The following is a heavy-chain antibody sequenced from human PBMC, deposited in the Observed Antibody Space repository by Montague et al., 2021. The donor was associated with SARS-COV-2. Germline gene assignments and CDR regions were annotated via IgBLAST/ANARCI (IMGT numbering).Heavy chain of an antibody. Sequence: SETLSLTCAVYGGSFSGYYWSWIRQPPGKGLEWIGEINHSGSTNYNPSXXSRVTLSVDTSKNQFSLKLSSVTAADTAVYYCARGSWHIVVVTAIRDGYYGMDVWGQGTTVTVSS. D-gene: IGHD2-21*02. V-gene: IGHV4-34*01. CDR1: GGSFSGYY. CDR2: INHSGST. J-gene: IGHJ6*02. CDR3: ARGSWHIVVVTAIRDGYYGMDV.